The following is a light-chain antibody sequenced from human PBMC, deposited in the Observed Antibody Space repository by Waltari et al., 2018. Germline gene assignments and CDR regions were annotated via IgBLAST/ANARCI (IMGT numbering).Light chain of an antibody. Sequence: EIVLTQSPGTLSLSPGERATLSCRASQSVSSIYLAWYQQKPGQAPRLLIYGASSRATGIPARFSGSGSGTDFTLTISRLEPEDFAVYYCQQYDSSPMYTFGQGTTLEIK. CDR2: GAS. J-gene: IGKJ2*01. V-gene: IGKV3-20*01. CDR1: QSVSSIY. CDR3: QQYDSSPMYT.